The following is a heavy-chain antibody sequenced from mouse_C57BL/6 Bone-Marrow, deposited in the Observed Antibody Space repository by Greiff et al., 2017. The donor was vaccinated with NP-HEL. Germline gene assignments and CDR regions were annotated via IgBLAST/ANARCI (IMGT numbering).Heavy chain of an antibody. CDR1: EYEFPSHD. CDR3: ASPNWVYYYAMDY. J-gene: IGHJ4*01. V-gene: IGHV5-2*01. CDR2: INSDGGST. D-gene: IGHD4-1*01. Sequence: EVKLMESGGGLVQPGESLKLSCESNEYEFPSHDMSWVRKTPEKRLELVAAINSDGGSTYYPDTMERRFIISRDNTKKTLYLQMSSLRSEDTALYYCASPNWVYYYAMDYWGQGTSVTVSS.